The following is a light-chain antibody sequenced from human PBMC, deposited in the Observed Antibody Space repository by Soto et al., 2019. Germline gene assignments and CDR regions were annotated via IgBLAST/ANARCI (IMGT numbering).Light chain of an antibody. CDR2: EGS. CDR1: SSDVGSYNL. CDR3: CSYAGSSTSYV. V-gene: IGLV2-23*01. Sequence: QSALTQPASVSGSPGQSITISCTGTSSDVGSYNLVSWYQQHPGKAPKLMIYEGSKRPSGVSNRFSVSKSGNTASLTISGLQAEDEADYYCCSYAGSSTSYVFGTGTKLTVL. J-gene: IGLJ1*01.